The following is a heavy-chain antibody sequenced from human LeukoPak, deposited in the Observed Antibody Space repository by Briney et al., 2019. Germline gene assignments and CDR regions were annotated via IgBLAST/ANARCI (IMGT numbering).Heavy chain of an antibody. CDR3: ARGGWNAAGFGP. CDR2: IYYSGST. CDR1: GGSISSYY. D-gene: IGHD1-1*01. Sequence: SETLSLTCTVSGGSISSYYWSWIRQPPGKGLEWIGYIYYSGSTNYNPSLKSRVTISVDTSKNQFSLKLSSVTAADTAVYYCARGGWNAAGFGPWGQGTLVTVSS. J-gene: IGHJ5*02. V-gene: IGHV4-59*01.